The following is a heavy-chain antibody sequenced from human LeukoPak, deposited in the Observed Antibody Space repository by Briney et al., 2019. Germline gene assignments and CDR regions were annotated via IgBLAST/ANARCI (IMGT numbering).Heavy chain of an antibody. Sequence: SXXLSLTXTVSGGSISSYYWSWIRQPPGKGLEWIGYIYYSGSTNYNPSLKSRVTISVDTSKNQFSLKLSSVTAADTAVYYCAGSYDFWSGYDFDPWGQGTLVTVSS. J-gene: IGHJ5*02. CDR1: GGSISSYY. D-gene: IGHD3-3*01. CDR3: AGSYDFWSGYDFDP. CDR2: IYYSGST. V-gene: IGHV4-59*01.